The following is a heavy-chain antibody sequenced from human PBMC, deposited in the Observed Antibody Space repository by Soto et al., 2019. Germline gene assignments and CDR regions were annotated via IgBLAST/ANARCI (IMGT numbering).Heavy chain of an antibody. CDR3: AKDLNGGNSGAFDI. CDR2: ISYDGTNK. CDR1: RFTFSSYA. D-gene: IGHD2-21*02. Sequence: GGSLRLSCAASRFTFSSYAMHWVRQAPGKGLEWVAVISYDGTNKYYADSVKGRFTISRDNSKNTLYLQMNSLRAEDTAVYYCAKDLNGGNSGAFDIWGQGTMVTVSS. V-gene: IGHV3-30-3*01. J-gene: IGHJ3*02.